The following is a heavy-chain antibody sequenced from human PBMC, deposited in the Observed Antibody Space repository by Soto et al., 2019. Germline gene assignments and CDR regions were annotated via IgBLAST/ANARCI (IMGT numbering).Heavy chain of an antibody. V-gene: IGHV4-59*01. CDR3: ARGGWYNDY. CDR2: IYFSGNT. D-gene: IGHD6-19*01. J-gene: IGHJ4*02. Sequence: QVHLQESGPGLVKPSETLSLTCTVSGGSMTNNYWSWIRQPPGKRLESIGYIYFSGNTNYNPSLKSRVTIEVDTSKNQFSLKLNSVTTADTAVYYCARGGWYNDYWGQGALVTVSS. CDR1: GGSMTNNY.